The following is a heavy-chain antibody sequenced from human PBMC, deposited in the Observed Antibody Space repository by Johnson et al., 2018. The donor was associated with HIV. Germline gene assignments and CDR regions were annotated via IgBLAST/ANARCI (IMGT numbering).Heavy chain of an antibody. CDR3: VKDSDTYYYGSGDAVDI. CDR2: INSDGSST. V-gene: IGHV3-74*01. CDR1: GFTVSSNY. D-gene: IGHD3-10*01. Sequence: EVHLVESGGGLIQPGGSLRLSCAASGFTVSSNYMSWVRQPPGKGLEWVSRINSDGSSTSYADSVKGRFSISRDNSKESLYLQMNSLRAEDTALYFCVKDSDTYYYGSGDAVDIWGRGTMVTVSS. J-gene: IGHJ3*02.